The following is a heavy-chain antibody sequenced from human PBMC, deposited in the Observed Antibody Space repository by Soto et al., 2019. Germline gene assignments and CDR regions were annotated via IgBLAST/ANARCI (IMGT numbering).Heavy chain of an antibody. CDR1: VLSFRGFA. Sequence: EVQLLASGGDLVQPGGSLRLSCTASVLSFRGFAMTWVRQAPGKGLEWVSSIRDDGTTTYYADSVKGRFTISRDNSKNSLFLQMNSLTVEDTAVYYCAIGLAAAVRWFDPWGQGTLVTVSS. J-gene: IGHJ5*02. CDR2: IRDDGTTT. CDR3: AIGLAAAVRWFDP. V-gene: IGHV3-23*01. D-gene: IGHD6-13*01.